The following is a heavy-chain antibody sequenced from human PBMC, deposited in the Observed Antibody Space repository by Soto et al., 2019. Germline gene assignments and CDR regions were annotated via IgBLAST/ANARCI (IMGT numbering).Heavy chain of an antibody. D-gene: IGHD6-19*01. CDR2: IIPIFGTA. V-gene: IGHV1-69*01. J-gene: IGHJ5*02. CDR3: AKENRDDDSGWYSSTDWFDP. Sequence: QVQLVQSGAEVKKPGSSVKVSCMASGGTFDIFSISWVRQAPGRGLEWMGGIIPIFGTAEYSQKFQGRVTITADESTSTSYMELSSLRFEDTAVYYCAKENRDDDSGWYSSTDWFDPWGQGTLVTVSS. CDR1: GGTFDIFS.